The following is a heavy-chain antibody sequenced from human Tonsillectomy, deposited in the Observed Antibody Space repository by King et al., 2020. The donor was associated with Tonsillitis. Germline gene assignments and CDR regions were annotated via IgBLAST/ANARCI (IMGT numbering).Heavy chain of an antibody. Sequence: QLQESGPGLVKPSETLSLTCTVSGGSISSSSYCWGWIRQPPGKGLEWIGSIYHSGTTYYNPSLKSRVTISVDRSKNQFSLKLTSVTAAETAVYYCARHWDGYFFDYWGQGTLVTVSS. CDR2: IYHSGTT. D-gene: IGHD3-22*01. CDR1: GGSISSSSYC. J-gene: IGHJ4*02. CDR3: ARHWDGYFFDY. V-gene: IGHV4-39*01.